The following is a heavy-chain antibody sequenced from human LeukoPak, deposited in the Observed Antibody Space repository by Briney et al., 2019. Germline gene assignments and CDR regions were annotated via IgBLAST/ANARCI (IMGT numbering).Heavy chain of an antibody. Sequence: ASVKVSCKASGYTFTSYGISWVRQAPGQGLEWMGWISAYNGNTNYAQKFQGRVTITADESTSTAYMELSSLRSEDTAVYYCARDRGIVVVPAAINYFDYWGQGTLVTVSS. D-gene: IGHD2-2*01. CDR3: ARDRGIVVVPAAINYFDY. J-gene: IGHJ4*02. CDR2: ISAYNGNT. V-gene: IGHV1-18*01. CDR1: GYTFTSYG.